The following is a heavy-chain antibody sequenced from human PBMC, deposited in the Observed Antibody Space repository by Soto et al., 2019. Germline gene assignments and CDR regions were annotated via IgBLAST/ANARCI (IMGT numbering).Heavy chain of an antibody. CDR3: ARDRGLTGTTREKWFDP. J-gene: IGHJ5*02. CDR1: GFTFSNYW. Sequence: EVQLVESGGGLVQPGGSLRLSCAASGFTFSNYWMSWVRQAPGKGLEWVANINQDGSEKYYVDSVKGRFTISRDNAKNSLYLQMNSQRAEDTAVYYCARDRGLTGTTREKWFDPWGQGTLVSVSS. CDR2: INQDGSEK. D-gene: IGHD1-20*01. V-gene: IGHV3-7*03.